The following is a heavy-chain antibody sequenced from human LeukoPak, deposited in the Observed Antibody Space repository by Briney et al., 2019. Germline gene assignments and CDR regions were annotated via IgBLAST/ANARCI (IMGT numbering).Heavy chain of an antibody. Sequence: SETLSLTCTVSGGSISSGDYYWSWIRQPPGKGLEWIGYIYYSGSTNYNPSLKSRVTISVDTSKNQFSLKLSSVTAADTAVYYCARGPSTYYDFWSGHQYWGQGTLVTVSS. V-gene: IGHV4-30-4*08. D-gene: IGHD3-3*01. CDR2: IYYSGST. CDR3: ARGPSTYYDFWSGHQY. J-gene: IGHJ4*02. CDR1: GGSISSGDYY.